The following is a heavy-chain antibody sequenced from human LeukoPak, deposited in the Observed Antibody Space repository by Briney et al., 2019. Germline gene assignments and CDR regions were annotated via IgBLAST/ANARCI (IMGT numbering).Heavy chain of an antibody. D-gene: IGHD2-15*01. CDR2: IHPSGGGT. Sequence: ASVKVSCKASGYTFTNYYIHWVRQAPGQGLEWMGLIHPSGGGTSYAQKFQGRVTMTSDMSTNTLYMELSSLRSEDTAVYYCARSACSGDGCFLDYWGQGTLLTVSS. CDR1: GYTFTNYY. CDR3: ARSACSGDGCFLDY. J-gene: IGHJ4*02. V-gene: IGHV1-46*01.